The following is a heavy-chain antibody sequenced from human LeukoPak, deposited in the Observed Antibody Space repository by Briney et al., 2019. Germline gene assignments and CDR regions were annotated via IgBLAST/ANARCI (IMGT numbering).Heavy chain of an antibody. V-gene: IGHV4-61*02. D-gene: IGHD2-2*01. CDR1: GGSISSGSYY. Sequence: SQTLSLTCAVSGGSISSGSYYWSWIRQPAGKGLEWIGRIYTSGSTNYNPSLKSRVTISVDTSKNQFSLKLSSVTAADTAVYYRARSAYQLPPGLNYYYMDVWGKGTTVTVSS. CDR3: ARSAYQLPPGLNYYYMDV. CDR2: IYTSGST. J-gene: IGHJ6*03.